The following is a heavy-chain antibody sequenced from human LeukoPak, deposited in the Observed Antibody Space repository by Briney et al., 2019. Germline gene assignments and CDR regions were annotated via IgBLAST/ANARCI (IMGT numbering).Heavy chain of an antibody. D-gene: IGHD2-2*01. J-gene: IGHJ4*02. Sequence: PGGSLRLSCAASGFTFTSYAMTWVRQAPGKGLEWVSAISGSGDSTYYADSVKGRFTISRDNSKNTLYVQMNSLRAEDTAVYYCAKGRPCSSSSCYGSYFDDWGQGTLVTVSS. CDR2: ISGSGDST. CDR1: GFTFTSYA. V-gene: IGHV3-23*01. CDR3: AKGRPCSSSSCYGSYFDD.